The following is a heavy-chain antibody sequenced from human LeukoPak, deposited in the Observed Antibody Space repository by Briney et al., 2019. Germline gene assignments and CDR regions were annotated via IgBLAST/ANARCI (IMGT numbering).Heavy chain of an antibody. CDR2: ISGSGGST. V-gene: IGHV3-23*01. D-gene: IGHD3/OR15-3a*01. Sequence: GGSLRLPCAASGFTFSSYEMNWVRQAPGKGLEWVSAISGSGGSTYYADSVKGRFTISRDNSKNTLYLQMNSLRAEDTAVYYCARAGTGYYYFDYWGQGTLVTVSS. J-gene: IGHJ4*02. CDR3: ARAGTGYYYFDY. CDR1: GFTFSSYE.